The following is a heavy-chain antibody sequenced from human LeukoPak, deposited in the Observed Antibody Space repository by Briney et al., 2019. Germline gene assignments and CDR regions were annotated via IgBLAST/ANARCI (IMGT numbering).Heavy chain of an antibody. CDR3: ARSREQWLVNDAIDI. D-gene: IGHD6-19*01. CDR2: ISVYNGNT. V-gene: IGHV1-18*01. CDR1: GYTFTSYG. J-gene: IGHJ3*02. Sequence: ASVKVSCKASGYTFTSYGISWVRQAPGQGLEWLGWISVYNGNTYYVQKFQGRVTMTTDTSTTTAYMEVRRLRSDDTAVYYCARSREQWLVNDAIDIWGQGTMVTVSS.